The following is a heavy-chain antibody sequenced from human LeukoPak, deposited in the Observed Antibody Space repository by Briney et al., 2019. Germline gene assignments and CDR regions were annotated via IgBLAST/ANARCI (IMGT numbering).Heavy chain of an antibody. CDR3: AKDLRVAGPNRGAFDI. J-gene: IGHJ3*02. Sequence: PGRSLRLSCAASGFTFSSYAMHWVRQAPGKGLEWVAVISYDGSNKYYADSVKGRFTISRDNSKNTLYLQMNSLRAEDTAVYYCAKDLRVAGPNRGAFDIWGQGTMVTVSS. CDR1: GFTFSSYA. D-gene: IGHD6-19*01. CDR2: ISYDGSNK. V-gene: IGHV3-30-3*01.